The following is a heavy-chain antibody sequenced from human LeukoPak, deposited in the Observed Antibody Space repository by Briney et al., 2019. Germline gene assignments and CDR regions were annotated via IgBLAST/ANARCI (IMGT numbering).Heavy chain of an antibody. D-gene: IGHD2-2*02. J-gene: IGHJ6*03. Sequence: ASVKVSCKASGYTFTIYYMHWVRQAPGQGLEWMGIINPSGGSTSYAQKFQGRVTMTRDTSISAAYMELSRLTSDDTAAYYCARGPNTLGVYYMDVWGKGTTVTVSS. CDR1: GYTFTIYY. V-gene: IGHV1-46*01. CDR2: INPSGGST. CDR3: ARGPNTLGVYYMDV.